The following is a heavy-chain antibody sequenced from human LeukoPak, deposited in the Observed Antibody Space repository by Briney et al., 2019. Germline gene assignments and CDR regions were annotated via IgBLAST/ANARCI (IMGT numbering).Heavy chain of an antibody. CDR1: VDSFTDYW. CDR2: IYPDDSDI. D-gene: IGHD3-10*01. V-gene: IGHV5-51*01. CDR3: ARHGRGSRSPNAFDI. J-gene: IGHJ3*02. Sequence: GEPLRISAKASVDSFTDYWSGCGPPMPGEGLQWMGIIYPDDSDIRYSPSFQGQVTISADKSIITAYLQWSSLKASDTAMYYCARHGRGSRSPNAFDIWGQGTMVTVSS.